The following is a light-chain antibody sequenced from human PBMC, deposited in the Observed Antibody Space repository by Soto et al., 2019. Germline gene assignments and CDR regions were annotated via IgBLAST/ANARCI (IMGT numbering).Light chain of an antibody. V-gene: IGLV2-14*01. Sequence: QSVLTQPPSASGSPGQSITISCSGPNTDLGVYGYVSWYQHQPGKAPKLLIYDVNNRPSGIPDRFSGSKSGDTASLTISGLQAEDEADYFCFSKISGFVYGFGTGTKVTVL. CDR3: FSKISGFVYG. CDR1: NTDLGVYGY. CDR2: DVN. J-gene: IGLJ1*01.